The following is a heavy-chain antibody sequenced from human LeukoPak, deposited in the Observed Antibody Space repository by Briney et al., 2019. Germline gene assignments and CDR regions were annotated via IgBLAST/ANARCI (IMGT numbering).Heavy chain of an antibody. Sequence: GGSLRLSCAASGFTFDDYNMHWIRQVPGKGLEWVALINWDSSTTIYADSVKGRFTISRDNPRDSLYLQMNSLRTEDTAFYYCGKETNTGWSEPDYWGQGTLVTVSS. J-gene: IGHJ4*02. CDR2: INWDSSTT. CDR1: GFTFDDYN. CDR3: GKETNTGWSEPDY. V-gene: IGHV3-43*01. D-gene: IGHD6-19*01.